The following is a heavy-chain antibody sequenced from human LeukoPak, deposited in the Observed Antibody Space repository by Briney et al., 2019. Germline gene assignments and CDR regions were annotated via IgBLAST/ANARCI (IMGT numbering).Heavy chain of an antibody. CDR2: IYTSGNT. CDR3: AREGSNFVYWFDP. J-gene: IGHJ5*02. CDR1: GGSISSGSYY. D-gene: IGHD4-11*01. Sequence: SETLFLTCTVSGGSISSGSYYWNWIRQPAGKGLEWIGRIYTSGNTNYNPSLKSRVTISVDTSKSQFSLKLSSVTAADTAVYYCAREGSNFVYWFDPWGQGTLVTVSS. V-gene: IGHV4-61*02.